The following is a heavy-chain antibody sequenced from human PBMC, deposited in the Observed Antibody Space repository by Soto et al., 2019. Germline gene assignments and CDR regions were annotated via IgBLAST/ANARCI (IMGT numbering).Heavy chain of an antibody. CDR1: GFSLSDYY. D-gene: IGHD1-26*01. J-gene: IGHJ4*02. CDR3: ARGGKAPYTGSLLDY. CDR2: ISTTSSYT. Sequence: QVQLVESGGGLVKPGGSLRLSCAASGFSLSDYYMSWIRQTPGKGLEWVSYISTTSSYTNYADSVKGRFTISKDNARNSLYLQMNSLRAEDTALYYCARGGKAPYTGSLLDYWGQGTLVTVSS. V-gene: IGHV3-11*05.